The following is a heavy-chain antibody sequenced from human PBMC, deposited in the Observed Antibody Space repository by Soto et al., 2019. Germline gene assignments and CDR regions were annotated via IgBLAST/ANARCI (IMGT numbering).Heavy chain of an antibody. CDR3: AREGDTAMVPIFDY. V-gene: IGHV3-30-3*01. J-gene: IGHJ4*02. Sequence: QVQLVESRGGVVQPGRSLRLSCAASGFTFSSYAMHWVRQAPGKGLEWVAVISYDGSNKYYADSVKGRFTISRDNSKNTLYLQMNSLRAEDTAVYYCAREGDTAMVPIFDYWGQGTLVTVSS. D-gene: IGHD5-18*01. CDR2: ISYDGSNK. CDR1: GFTFSSYA.